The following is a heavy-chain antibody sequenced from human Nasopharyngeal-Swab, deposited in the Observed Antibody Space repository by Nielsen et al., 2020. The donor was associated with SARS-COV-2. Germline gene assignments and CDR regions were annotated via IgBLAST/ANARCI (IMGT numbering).Heavy chain of an antibody. CDR2: ISSSGSTI. V-gene: IGHV3-48*03. D-gene: IGHD2-15*01. J-gene: IGHJ4*02. Sequence: GGSLRLSCAASGFTFSSYEMNWVRQAPGQGLEWVSYISSSGSTICYADSVKGRFTISRDNAKNSLYLQMNSLRAEDTAVYYCARDTGYCSGGSCYLSHFDYWGQGTLVTVSS. CDR3: ARDTGYCSGGSCYLSHFDY. CDR1: GFTFSSYE.